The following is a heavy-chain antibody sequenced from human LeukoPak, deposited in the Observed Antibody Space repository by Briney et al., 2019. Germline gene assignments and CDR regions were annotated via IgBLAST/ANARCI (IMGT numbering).Heavy chain of an antibody. J-gene: IGHJ6*03. CDR3: ARVRYVDV. V-gene: IGHV3-7*01. Sequence: PGGSLRLSCAVSGFTFSRYWMNWVRQAPGKGLEWVANIKEDGSEKNYVDSVKGRFTISRDNAKNSLYLQMNGLRAEDTAVYYCARVRYVDVWGKGTTVTVSS. CDR1: GFTFSRYW. CDR2: IKEDGSEK.